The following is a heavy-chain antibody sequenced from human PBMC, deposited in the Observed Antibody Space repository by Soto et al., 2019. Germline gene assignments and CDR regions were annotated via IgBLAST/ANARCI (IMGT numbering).Heavy chain of an antibody. J-gene: IGHJ4*02. CDR1: GFTFNTYT. CDR3: RREEYDY. D-gene: IGHD1-26*01. Sequence: PGGSLRLSCAASGFTFNTYTMSWVRQAPGRGLEWVASISRTSDYIFYVDSVKGRFTISRDNAQNSLYLQMSSLRAEDTAVYYCRREEYDYWGQGTLVTVSS. V-gene: IGHV3-21*01. CDR2: ISRTSDYI.